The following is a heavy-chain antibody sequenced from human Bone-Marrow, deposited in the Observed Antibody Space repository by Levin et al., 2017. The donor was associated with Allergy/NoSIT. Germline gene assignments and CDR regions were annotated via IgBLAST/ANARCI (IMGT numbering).Heavy chain of an antibody. J-gene: IGHJ4*02. CDR2: IFYTGKTYYNPSTGST. Sequence: AGGSLRLSCSVSGASLSSTSHYWGWIRQPPGKGLEWIGNIFYTGKTYYNPSTGSTYYNPSLKSRVTISIDTSTNSFSLELTSVTAADTAVYYCARRGHYDDSGSPSPFDFWGQGTLVSVSS. V-gene: IGHV4-39*02. CDR3: ARRGHYDDSGSPSPFDF. D-gene: IGHD3-22*01. CDR1: GASLSSTSHY.